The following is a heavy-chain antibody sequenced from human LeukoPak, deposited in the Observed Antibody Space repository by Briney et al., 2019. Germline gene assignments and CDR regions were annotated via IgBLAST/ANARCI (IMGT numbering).Heavy chain of an antibody. D-gene: IGHD1-26*01. CDR2: INPSGGST. CDR3: ARDLSGSYFPNEANNWFDP. J-gene: IGHJ5*02. CDR1: GYTFTSYY. V-gene: IGHV1-46*01. Sequence: ASVTVSCKASGYTFTSYYMHWVRQAPGQGLEWMGIINPSGGSTSYAQKFQGRVTMTRDMSTSTVYMELSSLRSEDTAVYYCARDLSGSYFPNEANNWFDPWGQGTLVTVSS.